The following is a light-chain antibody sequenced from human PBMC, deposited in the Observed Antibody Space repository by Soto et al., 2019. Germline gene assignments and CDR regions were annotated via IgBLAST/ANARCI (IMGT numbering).Light chain of an antibody. CDR2: GAS. J-gene: IGKJ1*01. V-gene: IGKV3-20*01. CDR1: QKISSTV. Sequence: IVLPQSTEILSLSPGERASLSCRASQKISSTVLAWYQQKPGQAPRLLIYGASSRTTGIPDRFSGSGSGTDFTLTISRLEPEDFAVYYCQQYGSSSWTFGQGTKVDIK. CDR3: QQYGSSSWT.